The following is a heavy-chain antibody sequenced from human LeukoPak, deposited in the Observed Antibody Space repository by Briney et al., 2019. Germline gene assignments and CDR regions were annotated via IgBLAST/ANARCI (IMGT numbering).Heavy chain of an antibody. CDR2: ISVSGGST. D-gene: IGHD2-2*01. Sequence: GGSLRLSCAASGFTFSSYAMSWVRQAPGKGLRWVSVISVSGGSTDYADSVKGRFTISRDNSKNTPYLQRNRLRVEDTAVYYCAKVAGCSSTTCRGSSDIWGQGTMVTVSS. CDR3: AKVAGCSSTTCRGSSDI. J-gene: IGHJ3*02. V-gene: IGHV3-23*01. CDR1: GFTFSSYA.